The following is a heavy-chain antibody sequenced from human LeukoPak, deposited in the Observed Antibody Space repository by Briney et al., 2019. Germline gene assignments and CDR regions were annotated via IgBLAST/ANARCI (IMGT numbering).Heavy chain of an antibody. D-gene: IGHD2-21*02. V-gene: IGHV4-34*01. CDR3: ARACGGDCYWYYYYGMDV. Sequence: SETLSLTCAVYGGSFSGYYWSWIRQPPGKGLGWIGEINHSGSTNYNPSLKSRVTISVDTSKNQFSLKLSSVTAADTAVYYCARACGGDCYWYYYYGMDVWGQGTTVTVSS. CDR1: GGSFSGYY. CDR2: INHSGST. J-gene: IGHJ6*02.